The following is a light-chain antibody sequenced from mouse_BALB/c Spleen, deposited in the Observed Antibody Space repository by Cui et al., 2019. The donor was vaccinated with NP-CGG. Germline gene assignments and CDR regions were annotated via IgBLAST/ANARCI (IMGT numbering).Light chain of an antibody. CDR2: RAC. CDR3: LQYDEFPRT. CDR1: QDINSY. Sequence: DIKMTQSPSSMYASLGERVTITCKASQDINSYLSWFQQKPGKSPKPLIYRACGLVDGVPARFSGSGSGQDYSLTISSLECEDMGIYYCLQYDEFPRTFGGGTKLEIK. J-gene: IGKJ1*01. V-gene: IGKV14-111*01.